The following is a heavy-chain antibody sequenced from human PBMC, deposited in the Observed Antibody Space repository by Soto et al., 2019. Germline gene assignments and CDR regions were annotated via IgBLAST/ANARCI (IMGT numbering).Heavy chain of an antibody. J-gene: IGHJ1*01. CDR1: GFTFNNYA. Sequence: EVQLLESGGGLVQPGGSLRLSCAASGFTFNNYAMSWVRQAPGKGLEWVSVISGSGDTTYYADSVKGRFTISRDNSKNTLYLHMSSLRAEDTAVYFCANAVGYCSAATCGYYNHWGQGALVTVSS. CDR3: ANAVGYCSAATCGYYNH. D-gene: IGHD2-15*01. CDR2: ISGSGDTT. V-gene: IGHV3-23*01.